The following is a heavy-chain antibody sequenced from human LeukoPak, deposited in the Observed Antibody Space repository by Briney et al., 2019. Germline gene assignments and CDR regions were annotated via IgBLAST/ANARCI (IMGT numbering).Heavy chain of an antibody. CDR1: GYTFTGYY. CDR2: INPNSGGT. CDR3: LRNLGHLFDY. V-gene: IGHV1-2*02. J-gene: IGHJ4*02. Sequence: APVKVSCMASGYTFTGYYMHWVRQAHGQGLEWMGWINPNSGGTNYAQKFQGRVTMTRDTSISTAYMEPSRLRSDDTAVYSCLRNLGHLFDYWGQGTLVTVSS. D-gene: IGHD3-16*01.